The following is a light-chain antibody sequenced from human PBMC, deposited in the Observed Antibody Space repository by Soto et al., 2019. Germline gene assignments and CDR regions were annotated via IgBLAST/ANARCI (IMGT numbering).Light chain of an antibody. CDR2: NNN. V-gene: IGLV1-44*01. CDR1: ASNIETDT. CDR3: AAWDASLNGWV. Sequence: QPVLTQPPSTSGTPGQRVTISCSGSASNIETDTVNWYQHLPGTAPKLLIFNNNQRPSGVPDRFSGSKSGTSASLAISGLQSEDEADYYCAAWDASLNGWVFGGGTQLTVL. J-gene: IGLJ3*02.